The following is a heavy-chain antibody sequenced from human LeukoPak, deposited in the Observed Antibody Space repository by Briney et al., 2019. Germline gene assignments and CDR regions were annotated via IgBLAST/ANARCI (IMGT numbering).Heavy chain of an antibody. J-gene: IGHJ4*02. V-gene: IGHV3-7*01. CDR1: GFTFSSYW. D-gene: IGHD2-15*01. CDR3: ARDPYCSGGSCYATFDY. Sequence: GGXXRLSCAASGFTFSSYWMSWVRQAPGKGLEWVANIKQDGSEKYYVDSVKGGFTISRDNAKNSLYLQMNSLRAEDTAVYYCARDPYCSGGSCYATFDYWGQGTLVTVSS. CDR2: IKQDGSEK.